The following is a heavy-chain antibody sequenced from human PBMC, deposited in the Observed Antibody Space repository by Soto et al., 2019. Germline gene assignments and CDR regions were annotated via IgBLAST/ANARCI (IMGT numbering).Heavy chain of an antibody. V-gene: IGHV4-30-4*01. CDR1: GDSITSGDYY. Sequence: QVQLQESGPGLVKPSQTLSLTCTVSGDSITSGDYYWSWIRQPPGKGLEWIGYIYYSGRTYYNPSLKSRDTISVDTSKNQFSLKLTSVTAADTAVYYCARANYYYGMDVWGPGTTVTVS. CDR3: ARANYYYGMDV. J-gene: IGHJ6*02. CDR2: IYYSGRT.